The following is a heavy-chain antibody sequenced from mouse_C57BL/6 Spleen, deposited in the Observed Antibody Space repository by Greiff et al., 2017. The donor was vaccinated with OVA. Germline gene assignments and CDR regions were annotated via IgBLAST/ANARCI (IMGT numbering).Heavy chain of an antibody. Sequence: EVKLVESGEGLVKPGGSLKLSCAASGFTFSSYAMSWVRQTPEKRLEWVAYISSGGDYIYYADTVKGRFTISRDNARNTLYLQMSSLKSEDTAMYYCTRGGTTVVEDFDVWGTGTTVTVSS. D-gene: IGHD1-1*01. J-gene: IGHJ1*03. V-gene: IGHV5-9-1*02. CDR3: TRGGTTVVEDFDV. CDR2: ISSGGDYI. CDR1: GFTFSSYA.